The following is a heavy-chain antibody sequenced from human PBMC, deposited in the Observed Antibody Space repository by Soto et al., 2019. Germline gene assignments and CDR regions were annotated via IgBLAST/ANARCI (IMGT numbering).Heavy chain of an antibody. CDR3: ARVGRGTSQAPNHGMDV. CDR2: IYPADSDI. CDR1: GYSFSSYW. D-gene: IGHD3-16*01. J-gene: IGHJ6*02. V-gene: IGHV5-51*01. Sequence: GESLKISCKASGYSFSSYWIAWVRQMPGKGLEWMGIIYPADSDIRYSESSEGHVTISVDKSISTAYLQWSSLKASDTAVYYCARVGRGTSQAPNHGMDVWGQGTTVTVSS.